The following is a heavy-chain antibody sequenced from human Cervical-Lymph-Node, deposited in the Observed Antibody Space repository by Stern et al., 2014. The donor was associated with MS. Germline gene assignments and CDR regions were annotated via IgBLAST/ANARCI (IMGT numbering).Heavy chain of an antibody. J-gene: IGHJ3*02. D-gene: IGHD3-3*01. V-gene: IGHV3-21*01. CDR2: IVGSSRYI. CDR3: ARDSRASNYDFWSGLAFDI. Sequence: VQLVESGGGLVKPGGSLRLSCAASGFTFSSYSMNWVRQAPGKGLEWVSSIVGSSRYIYYADSVKGRFNISRDNAKNSLYLQMNSLRAEDTAVYYCARDSRASNYDFWSGLAFDIWGQGTMVTVSS. CDR1: GFTFSSYS.